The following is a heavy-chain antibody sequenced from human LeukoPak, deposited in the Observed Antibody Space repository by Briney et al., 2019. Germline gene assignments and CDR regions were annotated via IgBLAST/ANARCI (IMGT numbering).Heavy chain of an antibody. CDR3: AKDLYYYGSGANDAFDI. J-gene: IGHJ3*02. D-gene: IGHD3-10*01. CDR2: IRYDGSNK. Sequence: PGGSLRLSCAASGFTFSSYAMHWVRQAPGKGLEWVAFIRYDGSNKYYADSVKGRFTISRDNSKNTLYLQMNSLRAEDTAVYYCAKDLYYYGSGANDAFDIWGQGTMVTVSS. CDR1: GFTFSSYA. V-gene: IGHV3-30*02.